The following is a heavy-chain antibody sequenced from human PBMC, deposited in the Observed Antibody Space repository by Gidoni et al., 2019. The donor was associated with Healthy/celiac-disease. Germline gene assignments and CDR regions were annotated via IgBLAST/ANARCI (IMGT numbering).Heavy chain of an antibody. CDR3: ARCPWGSGSHTFDY. CDR1: GFTFSSYS. CDR2: ISSSSSTI. V-gene: IGHV3-48*02. D-gene: IGHD3-10*01. J-gene: IGHJ4*02. Sequence: EVQLVESGGGLVQPGGSLRLSCAASGFTFSSYSMNWVRQAPGKGLEWVSYISSSSSTIYYAESVKGRFTISRDNAKNSLYLQMNSLRDEDTAVYYCARCPWGSGSHTFDYWGQGTLVTVSS.